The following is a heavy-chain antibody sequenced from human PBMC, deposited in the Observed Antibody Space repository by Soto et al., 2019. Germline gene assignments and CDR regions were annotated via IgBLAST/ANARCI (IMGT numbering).Heavy chain of an antibody. CDR3: AKDLSSYYYFDF. D-gene: IGHD2-15*01. V-gene: IGHV3-23*01. Sequence: EVQLLESGGDLVQPGGSLRLSCASSGFTFGIYAMTWVRQAPGKGLEWVSTISATGGSTLYADSVKGRFTISRDNSKNTLYLQMNILRAEDTAIYYCAKDLSSYYYFDFWGQGTLVTVSS. J-gene: IGHJ4*02. CDR1: GFTFGIYA. CDR2: ISATGGST.